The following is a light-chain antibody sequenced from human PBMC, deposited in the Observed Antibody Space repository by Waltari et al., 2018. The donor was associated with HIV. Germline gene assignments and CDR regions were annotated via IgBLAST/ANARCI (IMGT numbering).Light chain of an antibody. J-gene: IGLJ3*02. Sequence: SYVLTQPPSGSVAQGQTARVTCGGSNIENQAVHWYQQRPAQPPVLGVYDDGVRPSVIPERFSCSHPRNTPPMNVRWVEAGDEADYSRQVWDDSRNCWVFGGGPKLTVL. CDR3: QVWDDSRNCWV. CDR2: DDG. V-gene: IGLV3-21*02. CDR1: NIENQA.